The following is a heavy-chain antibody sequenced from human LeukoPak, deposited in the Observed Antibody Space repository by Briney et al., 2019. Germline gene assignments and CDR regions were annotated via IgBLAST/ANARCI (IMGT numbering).Heavy chain of an antibody. D-gene: IGHD3/OR15-3a*01. CDR1: GESFSGYY. J-gene: IGHJ4*02. Sequence: SETLSLTCAVYGESFSGYYWSWIRQPTGKGLEWIGEITHSGSTNYNPSLRSRVTISVDTSKKQFSLNLSSVTAADTAVYYCARRGLGRPDYWGQGTLVTVSS. CDR2: ITHSGST. V-gene: IGHV4-34*01. CDR3: ARRGLGRPDY.